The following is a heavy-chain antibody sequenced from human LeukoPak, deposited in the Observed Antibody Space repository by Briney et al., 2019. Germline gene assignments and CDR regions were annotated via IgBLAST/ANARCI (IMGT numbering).Heavy chain of an antibody. CDR3: AELGITMIGGV. J-gene: IGHJ6*04. D-gene: IGHD3-10*02. V-gene: IGHV3-23*01. CDR1: GFPLSKYA. Sequence: AGGSLRLSCIGSGFPLSKYAMNWVRQAPGKGLEWVSLISTSGNTHYADSVKGRFVISRDNSKNTLYLQMNSLRAEDTAVYYCAELGITMIGGVWGKGTTVTISS. CDR2: ISTSGNT.